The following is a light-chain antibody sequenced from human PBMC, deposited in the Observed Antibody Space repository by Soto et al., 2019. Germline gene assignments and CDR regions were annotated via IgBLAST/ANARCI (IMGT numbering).Light chain of an antibody. CDR2: AAS. V-gene: IGKV1-39*01. CDR1: ECISSY. CDR3: HQSFSSPRT. Sequence: DIQMTQSPGALSASVGEGVTITCRASECISSYLNWYQLKPGTAPKLLIYAASNLQSGVPPRFSGSGSGKDFTLTIAALQPDDFATYYCHQSFSSPRTFGQGTKVAIK. J-gene: IGKJ1*01.